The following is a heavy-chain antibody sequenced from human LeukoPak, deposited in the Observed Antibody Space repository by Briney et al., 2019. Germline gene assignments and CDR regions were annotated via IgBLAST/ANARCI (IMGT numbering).Heavy chain of an antibody. CDR1: GFTFSSYA. J-gene: IGHJ4*02. Sequence: AGGSLRLSCAASGFTFSSYAMHWVRQAPGKGLEYVSAISSNGGSTYYANSVKGRFTISRDNSKNTLYLQMGSLRAEDMAVYYCARASEDIAALPFDYWGQGTLVTVSS. D-gene: IGHD6-6*01. CDR2: ISSNGGST. CDR3: ARASEDIAALPFDY. V-gene: IGHV3-64*01.